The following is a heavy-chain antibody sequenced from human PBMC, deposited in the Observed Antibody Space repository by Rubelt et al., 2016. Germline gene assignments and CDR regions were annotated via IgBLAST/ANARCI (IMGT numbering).Heavy chain of an antibody. Sequence: EVQLVQSGAEVKKPGESLRISCKGSGYSFTSYWISWVRQMPGKGLEWMGRIDPSDSYTNYSPSFQGHVTISAEKSISTAYRQWSSLKASDTAMYYCARIPGSGSSEINWFDPWGQGTLVTVSS. CDR1: GYSFTSYW. J-gene: IGHJ5*02. CDR2: IDPSDSYT. D-gene: IGHD3-10*01. V-gene: IGHV5-10-1*03. CDR3: ARIPGSGSSEINWFDP.